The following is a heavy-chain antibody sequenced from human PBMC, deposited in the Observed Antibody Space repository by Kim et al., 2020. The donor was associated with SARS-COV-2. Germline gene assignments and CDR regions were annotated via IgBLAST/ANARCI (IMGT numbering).Heavy chain of an antibody. CDR2: TYYRSKWYN. Sequence: SQTLSLTCGISGDSVSSNIAAWNWIRQSPSRGLEWLGRTYYRSKWYNDYAVSGKSRITINPDTSKNQFSLQLNSVTPEDTAVYYCARSQYSSGWYSAYWGQGTLVTVSS. D-gene: IGHD6-19*01. CDR1: GDSVSSNIAA. CDR3: ARSQYSSGWYSAY. J-gene: IGHJ4*02. V-gene: IGHV6-1*01.